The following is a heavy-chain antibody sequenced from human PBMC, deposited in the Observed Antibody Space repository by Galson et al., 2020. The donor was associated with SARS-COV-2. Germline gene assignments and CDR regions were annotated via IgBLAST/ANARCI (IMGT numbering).Heavy chain of an antibody. Sequence: GGSLRLSCAASGFTFSSYGMHWVRQAPGKGLEWVAVISYDGSNKYYADSVKGRFTISRDNSKNTLYLQMNSLRAEDTAVYYCAKVIPYCSGGSCYFGGIDAFDIWGQGTMVTVSS. CDR2: ISYDGSNK. CDR3: AKVIPYCSGGSCYFGGIDAFDI. CDR1: GFTFSSYG. V-gene: IGHV3-30*18. J-gene: IGHJ3*02. D-gene: IGHD2-15*01.